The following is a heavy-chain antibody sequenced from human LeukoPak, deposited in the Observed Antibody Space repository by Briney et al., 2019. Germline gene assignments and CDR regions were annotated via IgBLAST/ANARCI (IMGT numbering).Heavy chain of an antibody. CDR2: ISYDGSNK. J-gene: IGHJ4*02. D-gene: IGHD6-13*01. CDR1: GFTFSSYA. CDR3: ARDLRRIAAAVEYYFDY. Sequence: PGGSLRLSCAASGFTFSSYAMHWVRQAPGKGLEWVAVISYDGSNKYYADSVKGRFTISRDNSKNTLYLQMNSLRAGDTAVYYCARDLRRIAAAVEYYFDYWGQGTLVTVSS. V-gene: IGHV3-30-3*01.